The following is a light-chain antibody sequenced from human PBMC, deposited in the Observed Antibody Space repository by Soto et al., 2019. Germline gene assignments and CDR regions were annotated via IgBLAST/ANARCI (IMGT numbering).Light chain of an antibody. J-gene: IGLJ1*01. V-gene: IGLV1-44*01. CDR2: NDN. Sequence: QSVLAQPPSGSGTPGQRVAISCSGSSSNIGRNAVSWYRHLPGRAPQLVIYNDNERPSGVPDRFSGSKSGTSASLAISGLQSEDEADYLCASWDDGLSASYVFGTGTKVTVL. CDR1: SSNIGRNA. CDR3: ASWDDGLSASYV.